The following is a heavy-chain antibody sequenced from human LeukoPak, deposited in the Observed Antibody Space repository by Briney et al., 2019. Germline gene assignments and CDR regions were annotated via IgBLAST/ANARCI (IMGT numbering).Heavy chain of an antibody. J-gene: IGHJ3*02. CDR3: ARRSLHRAFDI. V-gene: IGHV4-39*01. Sequence: SETLSLTCTVSGGSISSTGYYWGWLRQPPGNGLEWIGSIYYSGSTYYSPSLKSRVTISADMSKSQYSLNLYSVIAADTAVYFCARRSLHRAFDIWGQGTVVTVSS. CDR1: GGSISSTGYY. D-gene: IGHD3-16*02. CDR2: IYYSGST.